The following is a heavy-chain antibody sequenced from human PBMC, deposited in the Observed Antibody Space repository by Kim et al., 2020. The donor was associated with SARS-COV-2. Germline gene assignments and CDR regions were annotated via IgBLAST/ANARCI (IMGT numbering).Heavy chain of an antibody. V-gene: IGHV3-11*01. CDR3: ARDRAYCSSTSCYYHYYYYRDV. D-gene: IGHD2-2*01. CDR2: ISSICSTI. J-gene: IGHJ6*03. CDR1: GLTFSDYY. Sequence: GGSLRLSCAASGLTFSDYYMSWIRQAPGKGLEWVSYISSICSTIYYADSVKGRFTISRDNAKNSLYLQMNSLRAEDTAVYYCARDRAYCSSTSCYYHYYYYRDVWGKVTTVTVSS.